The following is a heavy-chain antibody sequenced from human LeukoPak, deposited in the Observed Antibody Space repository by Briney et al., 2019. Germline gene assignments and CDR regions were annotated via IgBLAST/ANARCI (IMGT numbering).Heavy chain of an antibody. CDR2: IIPIFGTA. CDR3: ARDPYDSSGSFDY. Sequence: GSSVKVSCKASGGTFSSYAISWVRQAPGQGLEWMGGIIPIFGTANYAQKFQGRVTITADKSTSTAYIELSSLRSEDTAVYYCARDPYDSSGSFDYWGQGTLVTVSS. V-gene: IGHV1-69*06. J-gene: IGHJ4*02. CDR1: GGTFSSYA. D-gene: IGHD3-22*01.